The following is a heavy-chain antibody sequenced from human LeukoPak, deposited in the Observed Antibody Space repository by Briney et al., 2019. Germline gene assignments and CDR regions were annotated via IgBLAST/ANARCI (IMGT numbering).Heavy chain of an antibody. D-gene: IGHD3-10*01. CDR3: ASQAILGETANSFDY. Sequence: GASVKVSCKASGYTFTDYYIHWVRQAPGQGLEWMGYINPHSGATHYAQKFQGRVTMIRDTSISTAHMELTRLTSDDTAVYYCASQAILGETANSFDYWGQGALVTVSS. V-gene: IGHV1-2*02. CDR1: GYTFTDYY. J-gene: IGHJ4*02. CDR2: INPHSGAT.